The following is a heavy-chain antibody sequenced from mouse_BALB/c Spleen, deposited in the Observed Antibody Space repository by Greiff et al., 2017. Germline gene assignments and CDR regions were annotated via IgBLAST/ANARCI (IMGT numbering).Heavy chain of an antibody. CDR2: IRNKANGYTT. CDR1: GFTFTDYY. D-gene: IGHD4-1*01. J-gene: IGHJ4*01. CDR3: ARGRGGTGDYDAMDD. V-gene: IGHV7-3*02. Sequence: EVKLQESGGGLVQPGGSLRLSCATSGFTFTDYYMSWVRQPPGKALEWLGFIRNKANGYTTEYSASVMGRFTISRDNSQSILYLQMNTLRAEDSAAYYGARGRGGTGDYDAMDDWGEGTSVTVSS.